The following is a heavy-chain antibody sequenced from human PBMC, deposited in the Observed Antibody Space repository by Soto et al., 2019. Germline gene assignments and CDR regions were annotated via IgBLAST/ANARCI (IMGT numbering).Heavy chain of an antibody. Sequence: PGGSLRLSCAASGFTFSSYAMSWVRQAPGKGLEWVSAISGSGGSTYYADSVKGRFTISRDNSKNTLYLQMNSLRAEDTAVYYCANRGGSGWYPDAFDIGGQGTMVTVSS. V-gene: IGHV3-23*01. D-gene: IGHD6-19*01. CDR1: GFTFSSYA. CDR3: ANRGGSGWYPDAFDI. CDR2: ISGSGGST. J-gene: IGHJ3*02.